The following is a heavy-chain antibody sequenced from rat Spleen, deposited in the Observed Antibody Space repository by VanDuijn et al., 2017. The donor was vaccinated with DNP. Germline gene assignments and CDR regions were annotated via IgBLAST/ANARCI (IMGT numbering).Heavy chain of an antibody. CDR1: GFTFSNYD. Sequence: EVKLVESGGGLVQPGRSLKLSCAASGFTFSNYDMAWVRQAPTKGLEWVASISPSGGSTYYRDSVKGRFTISRDNAKSTLYLQMDSLRSEDTATYYCATQTYYYDGSYYAYYFDYWGQGVMVTVSS. CDR3: ATQTYYYDGSYYAYYFDY. V-gene: IGHV5-19*01. D-gene: IGHD1-12*02. CDR2: ISPSGGST. J-gene: IGHJ2*01.